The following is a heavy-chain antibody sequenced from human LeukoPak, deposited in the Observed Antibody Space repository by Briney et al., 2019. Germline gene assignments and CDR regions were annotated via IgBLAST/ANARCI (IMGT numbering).Heavy chain of an antibody. D-gene: IGHD6-6*01. CDR2: IYYSGGT. V-gene: IGHV4-39*01. Sequence: SETLSLTCTVSGGSISSSSYYWGWIRQPPGKGLEWIGSIYYSGGTYYNPSLKSRVTISVDTSKNQFSLKLSSVTAADTAVYYCARHSASMADVDYWGQGTLVTVSS. CDR3: ARHSASMADVDY. J-gene: IGHJ4*02. CDR1: GGSISSSSYY.